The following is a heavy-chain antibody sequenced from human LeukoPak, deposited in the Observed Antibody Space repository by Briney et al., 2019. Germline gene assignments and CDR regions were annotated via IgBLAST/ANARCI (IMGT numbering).Heavy chain of an antibody. D-gene: IGHD2-2*02. Sequence: RPSETLSLTCSVSGGSVSSGSYYWSWIRQPPGKGLEWIGYIYYSGNTNYNPSLKTRVTISVNTAKTQFSLNLSSVTAADTAVYYRARLRYRSSTNCHTLDYWGQGTLVTVSS. CDR1: GGSVSSGSYY. V-gene: IGHV4-61*01. CDR3: ARLRYRSSTNCHTLDY. CDR2: IYYSGNT. J-gene: IGHJ4*02.